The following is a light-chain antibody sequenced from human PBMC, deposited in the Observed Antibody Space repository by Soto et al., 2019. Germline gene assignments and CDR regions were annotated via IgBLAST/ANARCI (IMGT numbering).Light chain of an antibody. CDR3: EQYNNWPIT. Sequence: EIVLTQSPGTLSFSPGETATLSCRASQYIGSNLAWYQQKPGQAPGLLIYGASTRATGIPARFGGFGSGTEFTLTISSLQSEDFAVYYCEQYNNWPITFGQGTRLEI. J-gene: IGKJ5*01. CDR2: GAS. V-gene: IGKV3-15*01. CDR1: QYIGSN.